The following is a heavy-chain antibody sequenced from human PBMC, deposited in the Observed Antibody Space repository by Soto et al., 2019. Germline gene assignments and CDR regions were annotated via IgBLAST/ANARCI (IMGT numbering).Heavy chain of an antibody. CDR2: IHNSGST. Sequence: QVQLQESGPGLVKPSETLSLTCTVSGGSITSYYWSWIRQPPGKGLEWLGYIHNSGSTSYNPSLQSRVTTSAAVSKNTFPPDLRSGTAADTAVYYCARRWSGTDYWGHGTLVTASS. D-gene: IGHD3-10*01. V-gene: IGHV4-59*01. CDR1: GGSITSYY. CDR3: ARRWSGTDY. J-gene: IGHJ4*01.